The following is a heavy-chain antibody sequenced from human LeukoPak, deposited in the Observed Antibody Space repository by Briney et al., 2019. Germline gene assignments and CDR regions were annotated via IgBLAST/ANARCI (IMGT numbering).Heavy chain of an antibody. D-gene: IGHD3-9*01. CDR2: INHSGST. CDR1: GGSFSGYY. J-gene: IGHJ5*01. Sequence: PSETLSLTCAVYGGSFSGYYWSWIRQPPGKGLEWIGEINHSGSTNHNPSLKSRVTISVDTSKNQFSLKLSSVTAADTAVYYCAKIFRVLQFFEKTWVNSGGQETRVTFPS. CDR3: AKIFRVLQFFEKTWVNS. V-gene: IGHV4-34*01.